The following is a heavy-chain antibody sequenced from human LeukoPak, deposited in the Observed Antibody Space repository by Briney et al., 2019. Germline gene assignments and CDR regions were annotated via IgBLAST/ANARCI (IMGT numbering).Heavy chain of an antibody. CDR3: AKSVMVRRKSYYFDY. D-gene: IGHD3-10*01. V-gene: IGHV3-23*01. CDR1: GFTFSSYA. CDR2: ISSSGGST. Sequence: GGSLRLSCAASGFTFSSYAMSWVRQAPGKGLEWVSAISSSGGSTYYADSVKGRFTISRDNSKNTLYLQMNSLRAEDTAVYYCAKSVMVRRKSYYFDYWGQGTLVTVSS. J-gene: IGHJ4*02.